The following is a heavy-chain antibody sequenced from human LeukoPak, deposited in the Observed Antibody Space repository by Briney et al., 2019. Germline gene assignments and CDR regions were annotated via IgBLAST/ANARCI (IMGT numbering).Heavy chain of an antibody. J-gene: IGHJ3*02. D-gene: IGHD5-12*01. V-gene: IGHV3-21*01. CDR1: GFTFSSYS. CDR2: ITSSSSFI. Sequence: PGGSLRLSCAASGFTFSSYSMNWVRQAPGKGLEWVSSITSSSSFIYYADSVKGRFTISRDNARNSLYLQMNSLRAEDTAVYYCARGAGGYDWNDAFDIWGQGTMVTVSS. CDR3: ARGAGGYDWNDAFDI.